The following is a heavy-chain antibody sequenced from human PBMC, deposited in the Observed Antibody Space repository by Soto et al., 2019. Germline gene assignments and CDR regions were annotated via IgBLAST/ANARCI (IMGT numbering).Heavy chain of an antibody. CDR1: GFIFSDFG. CDR3: VKGDLDTAVVNSPDAFEF. J-gene: IGHJ3*01. V-gene: IGHV3-30*18. Sequence: PGGSLRLSCEASGFIFSDFGMHWVRQAPGKGLEWVAVISYDGNNKYYAQSVKGRFTISRDNSKNPLFLNMDSLRPEDTAVYHCVKGDLDTAVVNSPDAFEFGGPGTMVTVSS. CDR2: ISYDGNNK. D-gene: IGHD5-18*01.